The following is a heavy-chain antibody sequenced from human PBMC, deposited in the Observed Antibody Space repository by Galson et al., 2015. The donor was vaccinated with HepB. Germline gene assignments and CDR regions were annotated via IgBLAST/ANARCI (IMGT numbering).Heavy chain of an antibody. CDR2: IIPIFGTA. CDR1: GYTFTSYG. CDR3: ASPNPGSGSYLWLWVY. Sequence: SVKVSCKASGYTFTSYGISWLRQAPGQGLEWMGGIIPIFGTANYAQKFQGRVTITADESTSTAYMELSSLRSEDTAVYYCASPNPGSGSYLWLWVYWGQGTLVTVSS. J-gene: IGHJ4*02. V-gene: IGHV1-69*13. D-gene: IGHD3-10*01.